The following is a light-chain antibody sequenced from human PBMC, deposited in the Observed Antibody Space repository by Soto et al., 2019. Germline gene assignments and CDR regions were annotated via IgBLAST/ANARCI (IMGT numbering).Light chain of an antibody. CDR1: SSDVGGYNY. CDR3: CSYTSSGTLV. J-gene: IGLJ2*01. Sequence: QSALTQPASVSGSPGQSITISCTGTSSDVGGYNYVSWYQQHPGIAPKLMIYEVSNRPSGVSNRFSGSKSGNTASLSISGLQAEDEADFYCCSYTSSGTLVFGGGTQLTVL. V-gene: IGLV2-14*01. CDR2: EVS.